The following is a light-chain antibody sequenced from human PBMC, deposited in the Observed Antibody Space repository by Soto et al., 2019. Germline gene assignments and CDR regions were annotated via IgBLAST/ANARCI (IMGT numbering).Light chain of an antibody. V-gene: IGKV2-30*01. CDR2: KVS. Sequence: DVVMTQSPLSLPVTLGQPASISCRSSQSLVYIDGNTYLNWFHQRPGQSPRRLIYKVSNRDSGVPDRFRGSGSGTDFTLKISRVEAEDVGVYYCMQGTYWPRLTFGGGTKVEIK. CDR3: MQGTYWPRLT. CDR1: QSLVYIDGNTY. J-gene: IGKJ4*01.